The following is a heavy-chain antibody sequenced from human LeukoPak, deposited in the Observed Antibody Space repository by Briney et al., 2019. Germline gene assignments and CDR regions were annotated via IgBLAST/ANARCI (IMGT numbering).Heavy chain of an antibody. V-gene: IGHV4-31*03. J-gene: IGHJ4*02. D-gene: IGHD3-10*01. Sequence: SETLSLTCTVSGGSISSGGYYWSWIRQHPGKGLEWIGYIYYSGSTYYNPSLKSRVTISVDTSKNQFSLKLSSVTAADTAAYYCARDRGTMVRGVIDYWGQGTLVTVSS. CDR1: GGSISSGGYY. CDR2: IYYSGST. CDR3: ARDRGTMVRGVIDY.